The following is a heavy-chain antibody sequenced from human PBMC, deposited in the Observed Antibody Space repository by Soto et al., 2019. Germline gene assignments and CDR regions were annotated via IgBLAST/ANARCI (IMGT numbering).Heavy chain of an antibody. CDR1: GFTFSSYA. CDR3: AKDRVVSGIMSAFGY. D-gene: IGHD3-16*01. V-gene: IGHV3-23*01. J-gene: IGHJ4*02. Sequence: EVQLLESGGGLVRPGGSLRLSCAASGFTFSSYAMSWVRQAPGKGLEWVSSITGSGGDTYYAGSVKGRFTISRDNSKNTLYMQMNNLRAEDTAVYYCAKDRVVSGIMSAFGYWGQGTLVTVSS. CDR2: ITGSGGDT.